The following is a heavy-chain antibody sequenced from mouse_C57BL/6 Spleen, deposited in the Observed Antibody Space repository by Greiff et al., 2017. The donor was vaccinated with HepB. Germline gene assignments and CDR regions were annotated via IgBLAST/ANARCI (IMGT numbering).Heavy chain of an antibody. Sequence: QVQLQQPGAELVKPGASVKLSCKASGYTFTSYWMQWVKQRPGQGLEWIGEIDPSDSYTNYNQKFKGKATLTVDTSSSTAYMQRSSLTSEDSAVYYCARWGLDDGQWFAYWGQGTLVTVSA. V-gene: IGHV1-50*01. D-gene: IGHD2-3*01. CDR2: IDPSDSYT. J-gene: IGHJ3*01. CDR3: ARWGLDDGQWFAY. CDR1: GYTFTSYW.